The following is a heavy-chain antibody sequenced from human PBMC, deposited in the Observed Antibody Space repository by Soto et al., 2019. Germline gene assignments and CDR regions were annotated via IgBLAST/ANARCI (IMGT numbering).Heavy chain of an antibody. CDR1: GGSISSYY. CDR3: ARTIFGLVWYFDY. D-gene: IGHD3-3*01. V-gene: IGHV4-59*08. Sequence: SETLSLTCTVSGGSISSYYWSWIRQPPGKGLEWIGYIYYSGSTNYNPSLKSRVTISVDTSKNQFSLKLSSVTAADTAVYYCARTIFGLVWYFDYWGQGTLVTVSS. CDR2: IYYSGST. J-gene: IGHJ4*02.